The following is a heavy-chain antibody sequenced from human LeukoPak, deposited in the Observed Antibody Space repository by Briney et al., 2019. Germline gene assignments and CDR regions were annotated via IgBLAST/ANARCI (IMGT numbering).Heavy chain of an antibody. CDR1: GFTFTSYG. V-gene: IGHV3-23*01. CDR3: AKSRGPRVTIYGVDVFPPFDS. D-gene: IGHD3-3*01. CDR2: ASGRGTYT. Sequence: PGGSLRLSCVASGFTFTSYGMNWVRQAPGKGLEWVSSASGRGTYTYYADSVKGRFTISRDTSKNILYLQVDSLRAEDTAVYYCAKSRGPRVTIYGVDVFPPFDSWGQGALVSVSP. J-gene: IGHJ4*02.